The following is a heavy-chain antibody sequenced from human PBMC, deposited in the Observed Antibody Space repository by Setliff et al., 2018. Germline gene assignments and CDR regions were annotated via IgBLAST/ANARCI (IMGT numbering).Heavy chain of an antibody. J-gene: IGHJ4*02. D-gene: IGHD3-22*01. CDR3: ARTDDSSGYYYG. CDR2: IYTSGST. Sequence: PSETLSLTCTVSGGSISSGSYYWSWIRQPAGKGLEWIGHIYTSGSTNYNPSPKSRVTISVDTSKNQFSLKLSSVTAADTAVYYCARTDDSSGYYYGWGQGTLVTVSS. V-gene: IGHV4-61*09. CDR1: GGSISSGSYY.